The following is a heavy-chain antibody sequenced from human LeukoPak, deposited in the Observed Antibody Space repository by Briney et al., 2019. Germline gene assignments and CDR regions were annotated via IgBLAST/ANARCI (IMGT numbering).Heavy chain of an antibody. D-gene: IGHD2-8*01. V-gene: IGHV4-39*01. CDR3: ARRPPLSCINQFCHGHWFDS. CDR2: IHNSGNT. J-gene: IGHJ5*01. CDR1: GDSISTSIHY. Sequence: SETLSLTCTVSGDSISTSIHYWDWIRQPPGKGPEWIGSIHNSGNTYYNPSLRSRVSLSTDTSNNQFSLRMTSLTAADTALYYCARRPPLSCINQFCHGHWFDSWGQGTLVTVSS.